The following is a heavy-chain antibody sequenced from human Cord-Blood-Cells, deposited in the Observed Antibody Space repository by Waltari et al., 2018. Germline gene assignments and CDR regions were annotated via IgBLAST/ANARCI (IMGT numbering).Heavy chain of an antibody. D-gene: IGHD6-13*01. V-gene: IGHV3-74*01. CDR2: INRDGGST. J-gene: IGHJ2*01. CDR3: AREGSSSYWYFDL. CDR1: GFTFSSYW. Sequence: EVQLVESGGGLVQPGGSLRLSCAASGFTFSSYWMHWVRQAPGKGLVWVSRINRDGGSTSYADSVKGRFTISRDNAKNTLYLQMNSLRAEDTAVYYCAREGSSSYWYFDLWGRGTLVTVSS.